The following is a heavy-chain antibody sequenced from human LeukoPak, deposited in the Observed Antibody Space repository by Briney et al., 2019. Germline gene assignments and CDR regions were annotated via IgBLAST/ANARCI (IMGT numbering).Heavy chain of an antibody. D-gene: IGHD5-18*01. CDR2: INTNTGNP. CDR1: GYTFTSYA. Sequence: ASVKVSCKASGYTFTSYAMNWVRQAPGQGLEWMGWINTNTGNPTYAQGFTGRFVFSLDTSVSTAYLQISSLKAEDTAVYYCARGGAQYTAMVPAFDYWGQGTLVTVSS. V-gene: IGHV7-4-1*02. CDR3: ARGGAQYTAMVPAFDY. J-gene: IGHJ4*02.